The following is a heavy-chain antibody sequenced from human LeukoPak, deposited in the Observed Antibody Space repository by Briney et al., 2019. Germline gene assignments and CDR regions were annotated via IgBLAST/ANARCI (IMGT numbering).Heavy chain of an antibody. CDR1: GGSISSNNW. Sequence: PSGTLSLTCAVSGGSISSNNWWGWVRQPPGKGLEWIGEIYHSGSPNYNPSLKSRVTISVDTSKNQFSLKLSSVTAADTAVYYCARALTIFDYYYGMDVWGQGTTVTVSS. CDR3: ARALTIFDYYYGMDV. D-gene: IGHD3-3*01. J-gene: IGHJ6*02. CDR2: IYHSGSP. V-gene: IGHV4-4*02.